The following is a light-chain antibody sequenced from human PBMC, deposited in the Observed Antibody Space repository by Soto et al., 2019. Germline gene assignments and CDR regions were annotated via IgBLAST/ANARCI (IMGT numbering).Light chain of an antibody. V-gene: IGKV1-5*01. CDR1: QSLNSR. J-gene: IGKJ1*01. CDR2: DAS. Sequence: DIQLTQSPSTLSASVGDRVTLTCRAAQSLNSRLAWYQHRPGKAPRLLIYDASTLESGVPSRFSGSGSGTEFTLTINNLQPDDLATYICQQYKSYSTFXRGTKVDIK. CDR3: QQYKSYST.